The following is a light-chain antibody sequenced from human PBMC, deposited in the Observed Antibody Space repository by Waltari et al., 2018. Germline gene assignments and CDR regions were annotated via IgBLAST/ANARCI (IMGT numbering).Light chain of an antibody. J-gene: IGLJ2*01. V-gene: IGLV2-11*01. CDR2: DVS. Sequence: QSALTQPRSVSGSPGQSVTISCTGTTRDVGGYNYVSWYQQHPGKVPKLMIYDVSPRPSGFPDRFSGSKSGNTASLTISGLQAEDEADYYCCSYADSYTLFGGGTKLTVL. CDR3: CSYADSYTL. CDR1: TRDVGGYNY.